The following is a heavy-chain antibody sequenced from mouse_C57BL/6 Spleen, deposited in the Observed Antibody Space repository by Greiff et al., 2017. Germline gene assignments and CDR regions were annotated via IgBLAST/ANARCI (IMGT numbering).Heavy chain of an antibody. V-gene: IGHV1-18*01. CDR1: GYTFTDYN. D-gene: IGHD2-3*01. J-gene: IGHJ4*01. Sequence: VQLQQSGPELVKPGASVKIPCKASGYTFTDYNMDWVKQSHGKSLEWIGDINPNNGGTIYNQKFKGKATLTVDKSSSTAYMELRSLTSEDTAVYYCARSSYDGYYENSAMDYWGQGTSVTVSS. CDR3: ARSSYDGYYENSAMDY. CDR2: INPNNGGT.